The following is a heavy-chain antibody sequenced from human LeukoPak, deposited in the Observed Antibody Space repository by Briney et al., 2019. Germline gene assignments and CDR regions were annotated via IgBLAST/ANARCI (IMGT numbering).Heavy chain of an antibody. V-gene: IGHV4-34*01. CDR2: INHSGST. CDR3: ARGPKVVLTERDWFDP. J-gene: IGHJ5*02. D-gene: IGHD7-27*01. CDR1: GGSISNYY. Sequence: SETLSLTCTVSGGSISNYYWSWIRQPPGKGLEWIGEINHSGSTNYNPSLKSRVTISVDTSKNQFSLKLSSVTAADTAVYYCARGPKVVLTERDWFDPWGQGTLVTVSS.